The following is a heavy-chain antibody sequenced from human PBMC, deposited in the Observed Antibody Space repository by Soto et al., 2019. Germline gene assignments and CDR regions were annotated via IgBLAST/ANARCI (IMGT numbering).Heavy chain of an antibody. D-gene: IGHD5-12*01. Sequence: QVQLVQSGAEVKKPGSSVKVSCKASGGAFTNDIITWVRQAAGQGLEWMGRIIPLLDITNYAQKFQGRVTITADKATSTAYMELNSLISEDTAVYYCARDSPIGSTFSGYDAIDYWGQGTLVTVSS. CDR2: IIPLLDIT. V-gene: IGHV1-69*08. CDR3: ARDSPIGSTFSGYDAIDY. CDR1: GGAFTNDI. J-gene: IGHJ4*02.